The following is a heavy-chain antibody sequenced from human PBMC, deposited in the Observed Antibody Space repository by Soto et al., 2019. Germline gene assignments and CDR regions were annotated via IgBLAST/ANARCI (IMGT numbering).Heavy chain of an antibody. CDR2: IYYSGST. J-gene: IGHJ5*02. CDR3: ARVVLQNCFDP. D-gene: IGHD2-2*01. V-gene: IGHV4-39*01. Sequence: SETLSLTCTVSGGSISSSSYYWSWIRQPPGKGLEWIGSIYYSGSTYYNPSLKSRVTISVDTSKNQFSLKLSSVTAADTAVYYCARVVLQNCFDPWGQGTLVTVSS. CDR1: GGSISSSSYY.